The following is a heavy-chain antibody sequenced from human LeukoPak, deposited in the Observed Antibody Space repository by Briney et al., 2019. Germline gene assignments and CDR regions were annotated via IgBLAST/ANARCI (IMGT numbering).Heavy chain of an antibody. V-gene: IGHV3-21*01. Sequence: GGSLRLSCAASGFTFSSYSMNWVRQAPGKGLEWVSSISSSSSYIYYADSVKGRFTISRDNAKNSLYPQMNSLRAEDTAVYYCARDLIDFWSGYYYYFDYWGQGTLVTVSS. CDR2: ISSSSSYI. CDR3: ARDLIDFWSGYYYYFDY. J-gene: IGHJ4*02. D-gene: IGHD3-3*01. CDR1: GFTFSSYS.